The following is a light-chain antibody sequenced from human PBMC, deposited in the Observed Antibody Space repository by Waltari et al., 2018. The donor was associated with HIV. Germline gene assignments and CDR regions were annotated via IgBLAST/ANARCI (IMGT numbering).Light chain of an antibody. V-gene: IGKV3-20*01. Sequence: EIVLTQSPGTLSLSPGERATLSCRASQSVSRSYLAWYHQKPGQAPRLLIYGASNRASGTPVRFGGSGSGADFTLTISRLEPEDFAVYYCQQYVTSRGFTFGPGTKVDIK. J-gene: IGKJ3*01. CDR1: QSVSRSY. CDR3: QQYVTSRGFT. CDR2: GAS.